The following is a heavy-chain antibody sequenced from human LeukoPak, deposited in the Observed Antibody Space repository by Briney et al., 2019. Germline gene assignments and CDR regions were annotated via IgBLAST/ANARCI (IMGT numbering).Heavy chain of an antibody. D-gene: IGHD2-21*02. J-gene: IGHJ4*02. Sequence: QPGGSLRLSCAASGFTFSSYGMHWVRQAPGKGLDWVAVISYDGSNKYYADSVKGRFTISRDNSKNTLYLQMNSLRAEDTAVYYCARDRARAYCGGNCYPYFDYWGQGILVTVSS. CDR1: GFTFSSYG. CDR3: ARDRARAYCGGNCYPYFDY. V-gene: IGHV3-30*03. CDR2: ISYDGSNK.